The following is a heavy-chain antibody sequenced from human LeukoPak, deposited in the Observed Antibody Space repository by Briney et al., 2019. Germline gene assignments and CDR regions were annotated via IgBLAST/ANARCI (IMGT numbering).Heavy chain of an antibody. CDR2: IYYSGST. Sequence: SETLSLTCTVSGGSISSSSYYWGWIRQPPGTGLEWIGSIYYSGSTYYNPSLKSRVTISVDTSKNQFSLKLSSVTAADTAVYYCARHRVTIFGVVIIDPPFFDYWGQGTLVTVSS. CDR1: GGSISSSSYY. J-gene: IGHJ4*02. V-gene: IGHV4-39*01. CDR3: ARHRVTIFGVVIIDPPFFDY. D-gene: IGHD3-3*01.